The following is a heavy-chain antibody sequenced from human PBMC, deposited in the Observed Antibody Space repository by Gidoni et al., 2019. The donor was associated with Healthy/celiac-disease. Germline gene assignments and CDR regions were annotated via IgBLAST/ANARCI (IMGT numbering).Heavy chain of an antibody. Sequence: QVQLVESGGGVVQPGRSLRPSCAASGFPFSSYALPWVRQAPGKGLEWVAVISYDGSNKYYADSVKGRFTISRDNSKNTLYLQMNSLRAEDTAVYYCARVRAYYYYGMDVWGQGTTVTVSS. J-gene: IGHJ6*02. CDR3: ARVRAYYYYGMDV. V-gene: IGHV3-30*04. CDR1: GFPFSSYA. CDR2: ISYDGSNK.